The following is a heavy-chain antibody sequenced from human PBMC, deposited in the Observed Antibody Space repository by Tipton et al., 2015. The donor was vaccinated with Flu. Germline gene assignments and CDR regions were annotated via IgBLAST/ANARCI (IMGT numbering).Heavy chain of an antibody. J-gene: IGHJ4*02. Sequence: GLVKPSETLSLMCTVSGGSISSYYWTWIRQPAGKGLEWIGRIYASGSTNYNPSFTSRVTMSVDTSKNQFSLKLSSVTAADTAVYYCARYNRVGGLDYWGQRTLVAVSS. V-gene: IGHV4-4*07. CDR2: IYASGST. CDR3: ARYNRVGGLDY. D-gene: IGHD1-14*01. CDR1: GGSISSYY.